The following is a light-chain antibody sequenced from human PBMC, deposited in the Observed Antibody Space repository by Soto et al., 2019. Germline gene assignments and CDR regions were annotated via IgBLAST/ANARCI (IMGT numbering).Light chain of an antibody. Sequence: DIQMTQSPSSLSASVGDRVTITCRASQSISSYLNWYQEKQGKAPKXXIYAASSLQSGVPSRFSGSGSGTDLTITISSLQPEDCEAYDGQQSYSTPITFGQGTRLEI. CDR1: QSISSY. CDR3: QQSYSTPIT. CDR2: AAS. J-gene: IGKJ5*01. V-gene: IGKV1-39*01.